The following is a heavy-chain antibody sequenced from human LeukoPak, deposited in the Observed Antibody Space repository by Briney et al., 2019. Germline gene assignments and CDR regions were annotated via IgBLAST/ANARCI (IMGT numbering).Heavy chain of an antibody. CDR2: IYYSGST. Sequence: PSETLSLTCTVSGGSISSGDYYWSWIRQPQGKGLEWIGYIYYSGSTYYNPSLKSRVTISVDTSKNQFSLKLSSVTAADTAVYYCAGYSYVDLTIDYWGQGTLVTVSS. D-gene: IGHD5-18*01. J-gene: IGHJ4*02. CDR1: GGSISSGDYY. CDR3: AGYSYVDLTIDY. V-gene: IGHV4-30-4*01.